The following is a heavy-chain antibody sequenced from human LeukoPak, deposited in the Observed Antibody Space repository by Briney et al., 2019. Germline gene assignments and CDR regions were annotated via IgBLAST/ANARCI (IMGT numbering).Heavy chain of an antibody. V-gene: IGHV1-18*01. CDR2: ISAYNGNT. Sequence: ASVKVSCKASGYTFTSYGISWVRQAPGQGLEWMGCISAYNGNTNYAQNLQGRVTMTTDTSTSTAYMALRSLRSDDTAVYYCASTPYSSSSNYYYYYGMDVWGQGTTVTVSS. J-gene: IGHJ6*02. CDR1: GYTFTSYG. CDR3: ASTPYSSSSNYYYYYGMDV. D-gene: IGHD6-6*01.